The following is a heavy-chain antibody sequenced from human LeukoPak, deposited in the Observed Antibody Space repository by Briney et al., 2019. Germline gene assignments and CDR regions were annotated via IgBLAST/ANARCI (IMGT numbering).Heavy chain of an antibody. V-gene: IGHV1-18*01. D-gene: IGHD3-3*01. CDR3: ARDWADDFWSGYYPKNWFDP. CDR1: GYTFTSYG. Sequence: GASVKVSCKASGYTFTSYGISWVRQAPGQGLEWMGWISAYNGNTNYAQKLQGRVTMTTDTSTRTAYMELRSLRSDDTAVYYCARDWADDFWSGYYPKNWFDPWGQGTLVTVSS. J-gene: IGHJ5*02. CDR2: ISAYNGNT.